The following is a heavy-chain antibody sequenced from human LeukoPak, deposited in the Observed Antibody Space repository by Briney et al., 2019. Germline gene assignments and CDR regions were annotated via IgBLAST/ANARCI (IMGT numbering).Heavy chain of an antibody. CDR2: IYYSGST. J-gene: IGHJ6*02. CDR3: ARGSDRSSTSCYLTYYYYYGMDV. D-gene: IGHD2-2*01. CDR1: GGSISSYY. V-gene: IGHV4-59*01. Sequence: SETLSLTCTVSGGSISSYYWSWIRQPPGKGLEWIGYIYYSGSTNYNPSLKSRVTISVDTSKNQSSLKLSSVTAVDTAVYYCARGSDRSSTSCYLTYYYYYGMDVWGQGTTVTVSS.